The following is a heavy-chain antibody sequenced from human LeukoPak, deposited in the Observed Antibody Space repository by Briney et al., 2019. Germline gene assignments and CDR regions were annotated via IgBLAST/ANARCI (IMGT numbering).Heavy chain of an antibody. CDR1: GFTFSSYW. CDR2: IKQDGSEK. J-gene: IGHJ4*02. CDR3: ARDSEGLLRGAYFDY. Sequence: GGSLRLSCAASGFTFSSYWMSWVRQAPGKGLEWVANIKQDGSEKYYVDSMKGRFTISRDNAKNSLYLQMNSLRAEDTAVYYCARDSEGLLRGAYFDYWGQGTLVTVSS. V-gene: IGHV3-7*01. D-gene: IGHD3-3*01.